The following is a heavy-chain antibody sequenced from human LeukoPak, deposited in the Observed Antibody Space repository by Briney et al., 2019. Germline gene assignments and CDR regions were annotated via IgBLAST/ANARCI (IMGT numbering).Heavy chain of an antibody. J-gene: IGHJ4*02. Sequence: GGSLRLSCAASGFTFSSYAMSWVRQAPGKGLEWVSAISGSGGSTYYADSVKGRFTIFRDNSKNTLYLQMNSLRAEDTAVYYCAKDPYGDYVYFDYWGQGTLVTVSS. CDR2: ISGSGGST. D-gene: IGHD4-17*01. V-gene: IGHV3-23*01. CDR3: AKDPYGDYVYFDY. CDR1: GFTFSSYA.